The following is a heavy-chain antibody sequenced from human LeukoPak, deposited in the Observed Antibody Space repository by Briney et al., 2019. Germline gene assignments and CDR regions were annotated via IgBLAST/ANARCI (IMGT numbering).Heavy chain of an antibody. J-gene: IGHJ5*02. CDR3: ARDRAPLTTTAVGFDP. D-gene: IGHD4/OR15-4a*01. V-gene: IGHV1-3*01. CDR2: INAGNGDT. CDR1: GYTFTGYA. Sequence: ASVKVSCRASGYTFTGYAIHWVRQAPGQRLEWMGWINAGNGDTKYSQKFQGRVTITRDTSASTAYMELNNLRSEDTAVYYCARDRAPLTTTAVGFDPWGQGTLVTVSS.